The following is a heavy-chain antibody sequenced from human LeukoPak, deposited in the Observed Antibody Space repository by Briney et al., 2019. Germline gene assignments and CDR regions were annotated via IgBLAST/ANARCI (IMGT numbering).Heavy chain of an antibody. CDR1: GGSINSYY. V-gene: IGHV4-59*08. J-gene: IGHJ4*02. CDR2: IYYSGNT. Sequence: SETLSLTCSVSGGSINSYYWSWIRQPPGKGLEWIGYIYYSGNTNYNPSLKSRVTISVDTSKSQFSLKLSSVTAADTAVYYCARSPGWYYDSNGYEQAYYFDYWGQGTLVTVSS. D-gene: IGHD3-22*01. CDR3: ARSPGWYYDSNGYEQAYYFDY.